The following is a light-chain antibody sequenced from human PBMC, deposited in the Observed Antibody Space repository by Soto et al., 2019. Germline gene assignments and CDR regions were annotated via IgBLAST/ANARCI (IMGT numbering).Light chain of an antibody. CDR3: LQHNSYPHT. CDR2: AAS. J-gene: IGKJ1*01. CDR1: QSISSY. Sequence: DIQMTQSPSSLSASVGARVPITCRASQSISSYLNWYQQEPGKAPKLLIYAASSLQSGVPSRFSGSGSGTDFTLTISSLQPEDFATYYCLQHNSYPHTFGQGTKVDIK. V-gene: IGKV1-39*01.